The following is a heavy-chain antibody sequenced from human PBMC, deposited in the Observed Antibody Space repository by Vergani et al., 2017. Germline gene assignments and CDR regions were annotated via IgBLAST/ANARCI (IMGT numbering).Heavy chain of an antibody. D-gene: IGHD2/OR15-2a*01. J-gene: IGHJ5*02. CDR3: ARDRDLYCRSTTSCHNWFDP. CDR2: IYYSGST. Sequence: QVQLQESGPRLVKPSETLSLTCTVSGDSMSPYYWSWIRQPPGRGLEWIGFIYYSGSTSYNPSLRSRVTLSVDLSNNQFSLRMTSLTAADTAIYYCARDRDLYCRSTTSCHNWFDPWGQGSLVTVSS. CDR1: GDSMSPYY. V-gene: IGHV4-59*01.